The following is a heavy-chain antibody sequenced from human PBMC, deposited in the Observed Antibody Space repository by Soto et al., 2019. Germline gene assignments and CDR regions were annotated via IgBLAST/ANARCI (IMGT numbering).Heavy chain of an antibody. CDR1: GFTFSYAW. Sequence: EVHLVESGGGLVKPGGSLRLSCAASGFTFSYAWMTWVRQVPGKGLEWVGRIKTKTYGGATDYAAAVKGRFVISRDDSKNTLFLQLNSLKTDDTAVYYCTTDRRGNPENPEGTSWGQGTLVTVSS. CDR3: TTDRRGNPENPEGTS. V-gene: IGHV3-15*01. CDR2: IKTKTYGGAT. D-gene: IGHD1-1*01. J-gene: IGHJ5*02.